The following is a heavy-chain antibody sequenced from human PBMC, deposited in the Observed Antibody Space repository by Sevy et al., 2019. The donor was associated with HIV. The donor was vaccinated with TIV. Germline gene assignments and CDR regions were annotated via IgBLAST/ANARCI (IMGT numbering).Heavy chain of an antibody. D-gene: IGHD2-15*01. V-gene: IGHV3-21*01. CDR2: ISSSSSYI. Sequence: GGSLRLSCAASGFTFSSYSMNWVRQAPGKGLEWVSSISSSSSYIYYADSVKGRFTISRDNSKNILYLQMNSLRPEDTAVYYCARDGGGDYFDYWGQGTLVTVSS. CDR1: GFTFSSYS. J-gene: IGHJ4*02. CDR3: ARDGGGDYFDY.